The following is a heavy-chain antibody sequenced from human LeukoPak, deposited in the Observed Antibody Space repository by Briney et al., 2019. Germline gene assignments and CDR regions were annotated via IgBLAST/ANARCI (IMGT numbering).Heavy chain of an antibody. CDR2: IRPSGGRA. D-gene: IGHD3-16*02. CDR3: AREPPESFRFDY. J-gene: IGHJ4*02. CDR1: GYTFTSYY. Sequence: ASVRVSSTASGYTFTSYYIHWVRQAPGQGLEWMGIIRPSGGRASYPQNFQGRVTMTMDMSASTVHMELSSLTSEDTAMYYCAREPPESFRFDYWGQGAPVTVSS. V-gene: IGHV1-46*01.